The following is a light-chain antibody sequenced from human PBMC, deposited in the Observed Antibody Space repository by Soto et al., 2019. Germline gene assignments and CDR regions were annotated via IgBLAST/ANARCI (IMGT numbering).Light chain of an antibody. CDR2: EVS. CDR1: SSDVGDYNF. J-gene: IGLJ1*01. Sequence: QSALTQPASVSGSPGQSITISCTGTSSDVGDYNFVSWYQQHPGEAPKFLIYEVSNRPSGVSNRFSGSKSGNTASLTISGLQAADEADYYCSSYTSSNSPFVFGPGTKLTVL. V-gene: IGLV2-14*01. CDR3: SSYTSSNSPFV.